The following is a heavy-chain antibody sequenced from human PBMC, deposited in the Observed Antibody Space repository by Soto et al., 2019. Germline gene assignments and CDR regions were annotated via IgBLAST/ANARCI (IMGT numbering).Heavy chain of an antibody. CDR2: IYYSGST. J-gene: IGHJ4*02. CDR1: GGSISSSSYY. D-gene: IGHD3-22*01. Sequence: SETLSLTCTVSGGSISSSSYYWGWIRQPPGKGLEWIGSIYYSGSTYYSPSLKSRVTISVDTSKNQFSLKLSSVTAADTAVYYCARPYDSSGSMDYWGQGTLVTVSS. V-gene: IGHV4-39*01. CDR3: ARPYDSSGSMDY.